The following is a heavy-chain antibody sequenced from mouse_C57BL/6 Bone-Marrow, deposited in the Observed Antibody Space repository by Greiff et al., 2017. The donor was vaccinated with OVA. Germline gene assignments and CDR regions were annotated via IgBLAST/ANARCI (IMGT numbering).Heavy chain of an antibody. V-gene: IGHV1-55*01. J-gene: IGHJ4*01. CDR2: IYPGSGST. Sequence: VKLQQPGAELVKPGASVKMSCKASGYTFTSYWITWVKQRPGQGLEWIGDIYPGSGSTNYNEKFKSKATLTVDTSSSTAYMQLSSLTSEDSAVYYCARSYYGSRYYAMDYWGQGTSVTVSS. CDR3: ARSYYGSRYYAMDY. D-gene: IGHD1-1*01. CDR1: GYTFTSYW.